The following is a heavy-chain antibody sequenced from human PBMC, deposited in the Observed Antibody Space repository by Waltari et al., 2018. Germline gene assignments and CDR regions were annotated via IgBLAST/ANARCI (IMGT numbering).Heavy chain of an antibody. J-gene: IGHJ6*03. Sequence: QVQLQESGPGLVKPSETLSLTCTVSGGSISSYYWSWIRQPPGKGLEWLGYIYYSGSPNYNPTLKSRVTISVDTSKNQFSLKLSSVTAADTAVYYCARVVRGPKGGYYYYYMDVWGKGTTVTISS. CDR3: ARVVRGPKGGYYYYYMDV. CDR1: GGSISSYY. D-gene: IGHD1-26*01. V-gene: IGHV4-59*01. CDR2: IYYSGSP.